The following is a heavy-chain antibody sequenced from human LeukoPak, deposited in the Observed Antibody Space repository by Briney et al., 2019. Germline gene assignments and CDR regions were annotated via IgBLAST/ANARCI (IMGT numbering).Heavy chain of an antibody. CDR3: ARGRGTVTTYY. J-gene: IGHJ4*02. V-gene: IGHV3-53*01. Sequence: QPSETLSLTCTVSGGSISSSSDYWGWIRQAPGKGLEWVSVIYSGGSTYYADSVKGRFTISRDNSKNTLYLQMNSLRAEDTAVYYCARGRGTVTTYYWGQGTLVTVSS. CDR2: IYSGGST. CDR1: GGSISSSSDY. D-gene: IGHD4-17*01.